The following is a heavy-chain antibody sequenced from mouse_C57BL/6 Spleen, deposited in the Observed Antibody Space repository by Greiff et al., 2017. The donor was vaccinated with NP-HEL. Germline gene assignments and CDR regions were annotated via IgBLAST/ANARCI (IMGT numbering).Heavy chain of an antibody. V-gene: IGHV1-64*01. J-gene: IGHJ2*01. Sequence: LVKPGASVKLSCKASGYTFTSYWMHWVKQRPGQGLEWIGMIHPNSGSTNYNEKFKSKATLTVDKSSSTAYMQLSSLTSEDSAVYYCARNGGRGYYFDYWGQGTTRTVSS. CDR2: IHPNSGST. D-gene: IGHD1-1*01. CDR1: GYTFTSYW. CDR3: ARNGGRGYYFDY.